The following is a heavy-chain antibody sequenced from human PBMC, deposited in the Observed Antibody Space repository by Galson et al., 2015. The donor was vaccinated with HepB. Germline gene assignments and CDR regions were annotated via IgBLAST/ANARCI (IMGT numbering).Heavy chain of an antibody. Sequence: ETLSLTCTVSGGSIVTSSHYWGWVRQPPGKGVEWIGRIYHDGSTLYKTSLKSRITMSVDTSKNQFALRVNSVTAADTALYYCVRPRYCSSATCTAAFDFWGQGILVTVSS. CDR2: IYHDGST. CDR1: GGSIVTSSHY. D-gene: IGHD2-2*01. CDR3: VRPRYCSSATCTAAFDF. V-gene: IGHV4-39*01. J-gene: IGHJ4*02.